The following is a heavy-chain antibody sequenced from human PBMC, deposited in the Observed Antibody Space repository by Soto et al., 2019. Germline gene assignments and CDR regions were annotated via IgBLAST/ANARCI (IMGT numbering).Heavy chain of an antibody. CDR3: ARDPLSSFAMDV. CDR2: IIPTFGRT. V-gene: IGHV1-69*13. J-gene: IGHJ6*02. Sequence: SVKVSCKASGDTFSSYAISWVRQAPGKGLEWMGKIIPTFGRTNYAQKFQGRLTISADDSTSTAYMELSSLLSEDTAVYYCARDPLSSFAMDVCGQGTTVTASS. D-gene: IGHD3-10*02. CDR1: GDTFSSYA.